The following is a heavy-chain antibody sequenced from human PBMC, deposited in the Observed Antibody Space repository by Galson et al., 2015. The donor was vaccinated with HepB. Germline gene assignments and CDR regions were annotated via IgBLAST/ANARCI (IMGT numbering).Heavy chain of an antibody. Sequence: SVKVSCKASGYTFTSYAMNWVRQAPGQGLEWMGWINTNTGNPTYAQGFTGRFVFSLDTSVNTAYLQISSLKAEDTAVYYCASGVGATTGGSFDAWGQGTLVTVSS. CDR1: GYTFTSYA. J-gene: IGHJ5*02. CDR3: ASGVGATTGGSFDA. CDR2: INTNTGNP. D-gene: IGHD1-26*01. V-gene: IGHV7-4-1*02.